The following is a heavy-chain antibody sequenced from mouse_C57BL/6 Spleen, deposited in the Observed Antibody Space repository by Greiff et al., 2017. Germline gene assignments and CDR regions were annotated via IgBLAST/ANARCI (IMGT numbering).Heavy chain of an antibody. V-gene: IGHV7-1*01. CDR2: SRNKANDYTT. Sequence: EVKVVESGGGLVQSGRSLRLSCATSGFTFSDFYMEWVRQAPGKGLEWIAASRNKANDYTTEYSASVKGRFIVSRDTSQSILYLQMNALRAEDTAIYYCARESWGAMDYWGQGTSVTVSS. CDR3: ARESWGAMDY. J-gene: IGHJ4*01. CDR1: GFTFSDFY.